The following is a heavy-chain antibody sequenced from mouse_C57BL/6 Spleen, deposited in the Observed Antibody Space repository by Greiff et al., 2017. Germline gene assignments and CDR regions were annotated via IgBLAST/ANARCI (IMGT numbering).Heavy chain of an antibody. CDR3: ARFTTVVGFHY. CDR1: GYTFPSYW. D-gene: IGHD1-1*01. CDR2: IYPSDSET. V-gene: IGHV1-61*01. Sequence: VQLQQPGAELVRPGSSVKLSCKASGYTFPSYWMDWVKQRPGQGLEWIGNIYPSDSETHYNQKFKDKATLTVDKSSSTAYMQLSSLTSEDSAVYYCARFTTVVGFHYWGQGTTLTVSS. J-gene: IGHJ2*01.